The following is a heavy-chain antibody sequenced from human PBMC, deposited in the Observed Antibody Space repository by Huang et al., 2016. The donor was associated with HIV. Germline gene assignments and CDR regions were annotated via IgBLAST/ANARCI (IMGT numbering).Heavy chain of an antibody. V-gene: IGHV4-34*01. CDR3: VRGPRYVSADWYARLRNYWFFDL. Sequence: QQQLQQWGAGLLKPSETLSLTCAVYGGSFTNYYWGWIRQPPGKGLEWIGAINHGGSTRYSPALKCRVTISLDTSKNQVSLKLTSVSAADTAVYYCVRGPRYVSADWYARLRNYWFFDLWGRGSLVSVSS. J-gene: IGHJ2*01. CDR1: GGSFTNYY. D-gene: IGHD3-9*01. CDR2: INHGGST.